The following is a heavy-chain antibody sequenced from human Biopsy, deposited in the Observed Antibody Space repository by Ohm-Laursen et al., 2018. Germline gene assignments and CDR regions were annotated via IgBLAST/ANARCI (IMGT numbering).Heavy chain of an antibody. D-gene: IGHD4/OR15-4a*01. CDR3: ARGPYGDNAGAFDV. CDR2: FSHTGTT. CDR1: GGSFSGYD. V-gene: IGHV4-34*01. J-gene: IGHJ3*01. Sequence: TLSLTCAVDGGSFSGYDWTRIRQPPGKGLEWVGEFSHTGTTIYNPSLKSRLTISVDKSKNHFSLRLTSVTAADTATYFCARGPYGDNAGAFDVWGQGTVVTVSS.